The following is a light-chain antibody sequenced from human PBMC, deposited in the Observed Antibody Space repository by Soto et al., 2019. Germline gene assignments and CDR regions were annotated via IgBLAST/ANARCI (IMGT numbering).Light chain of an antibody. J-gene: IGKJ5*01. CDR2: DAT. CDR1: QSVSNY. V-gene: IGKV3-11*01. Sequence: PSNLRLYQGERAALNRSACQSVSNYLAWYQHKPGHAPRLLIYDATNRGTGIPASFFGSGSGTDFTLMISSLELPDDAIFYYLQRDTSPPGTFGQGTRLEI. CDR3: LQRDTSPPGT.